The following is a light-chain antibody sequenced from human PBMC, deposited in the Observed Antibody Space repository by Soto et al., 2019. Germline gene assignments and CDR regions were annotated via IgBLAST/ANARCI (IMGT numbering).Light chain of an antibody. J-gene: IGLJ2*01. CDR1: SGSIASNY. CDR3: QSYDSSNHVV. V-gene: IGLV6-57*04. CDR2: DDN. Sequence: NFMLTQPHSVSESAGKTVTISCTRSSGSIASNYVQWYQQRPGSAPTTVIYDDNQRPSGVPDRFSGSIDSSSNSASLTISGLKTEDEADYYCQSYDSSNHVVFGGGTKLTVL.